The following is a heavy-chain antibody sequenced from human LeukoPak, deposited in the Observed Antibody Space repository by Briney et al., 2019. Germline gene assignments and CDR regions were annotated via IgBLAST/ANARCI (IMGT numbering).Heavy chain of an antibody. CDR1: GGSISSYY. V-gene: IGHV4-59*01. CDR2: IYYSGST. CDR3: ARVVTIFGVVIANTNWFDP. J-gene: IGHJ5*02. D-gene: IGHD3-3*01. Sequence: ASETLSLTCTVSGGSISSYYWSWIRQPPGKGLEWIGYIYYSGSTNYNPSLKSRVTISVDTSKNQFSLKLSSVTAADTAVYYCARVVTIFGVVIANTNWFDPWGQGTLDTVSS.